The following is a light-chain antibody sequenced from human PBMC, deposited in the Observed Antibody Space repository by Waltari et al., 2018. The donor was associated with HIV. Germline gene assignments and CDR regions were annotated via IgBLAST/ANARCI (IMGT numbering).Light chain of an antibody. J-gene: IGLJ3*02. CDR3: AAWHASLSAWV. Sequence: QSVLTQPPSASGTPGQRVTISCSGSSSNIGSNYVYWYQQLPGTAPKLLIYMNNQRPPGVPDRCSGSKSGTSASLAISGLRSEDEAEYYWAAWHASLSAWVFAGGTQLTVL. CDR2: MNN. V-gene: IGLV1-47*01. CDR1: SSNIGSNY.